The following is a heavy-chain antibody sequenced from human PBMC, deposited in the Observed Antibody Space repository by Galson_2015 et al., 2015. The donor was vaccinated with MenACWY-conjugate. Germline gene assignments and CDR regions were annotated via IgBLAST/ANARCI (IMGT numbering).Heavy chain of an antibody. D-gene: IGHD2-8*01. CDR3: ARALMGIAPTDAFDI. CDR1: GFTFSSYA. J-gene: IGHJ3*02. V-gene: IGHV3-23*01. CDR2: ITAGPITP. Sequence: SLRLSCAASGFTFSSYAVSWVRQAPGKGLEWVSAITAGPITPYYIASVKGRFTISRDNSKNTLFLQMNSLRAEDTALYFCARALMGIAPTDAFDIWGPGTMATVSS.